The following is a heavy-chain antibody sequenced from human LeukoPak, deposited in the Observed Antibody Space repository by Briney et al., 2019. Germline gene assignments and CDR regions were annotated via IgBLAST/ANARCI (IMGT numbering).Heavy chain of an antibody. J-gene: IGHJ4*02. CDR1: GGTFSSYA. CDR2: IIPIFGTA. D-gene: IGHD5-18*01. CDR3: ARSGGYSYGYVADY. Sequence: ASVRVSCKASGGTFSSYAISWVRQTPGQGLEWMGGIIPIFGTANYAQKFQGRVTITTDESTSTAYMELSSLRSEDTAVYYCARSGGYSYGYVADYWGQGTLVTVSS. V-gene: IGHV1-69*05.